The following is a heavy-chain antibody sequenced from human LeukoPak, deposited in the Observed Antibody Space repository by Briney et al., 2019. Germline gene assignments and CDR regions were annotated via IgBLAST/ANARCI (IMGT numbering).Heavy chain of an antibody. CDR3: ARNYDSSDYGYNWFDP. D-gene: IGHD3-22*01. CDR2: IYTDGGT. J-gene: IGHJ5*02. V-gene: IGHV3-66*02. Sequence: GGSLRLSCAASGFIVSSNYMSWVRQAPGKGLEWVSIIYTDGGTYYGDSVKGRFTISRDKSKNTLYLQMKSLRPEDTAVYYCARNYDSSDYGYNWFDPWGQGTLVTVSS. CDR1: GFIVSSNY.